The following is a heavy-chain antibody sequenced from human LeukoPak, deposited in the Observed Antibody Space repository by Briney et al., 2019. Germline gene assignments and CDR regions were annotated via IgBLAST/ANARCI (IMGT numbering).Heavy chain of an antibody. D-gene: IGHD6-19*01. CDR1: GFTFSSYG. Sequence: PGGSLRLSCAASGFTFSSYGMHWVRQAPGKGLEWVAFIRYDGSNKYYADSVKGRFTISRDNSKNTLYLQMNSLRAEDTAVYYCAKGYPAEGWLVLFDYWGQGALVTVSS. V-gene: IGHV3-30*02. J-gene: IGHJ4*02. CDR3: AKGYPAEGWLVLFDY. CDR2: IRYDGSNK.